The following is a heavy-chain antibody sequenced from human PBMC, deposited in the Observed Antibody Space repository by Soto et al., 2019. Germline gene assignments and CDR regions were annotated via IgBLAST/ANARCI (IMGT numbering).Heavy chain of an antibody. V-gene: IGHV4-4*02. CDR3: ARKAWVRFDY. J-gene: IGHJ4*02. CDR2: VFHTGNT. CDR1: GDSMTRSFW. Sequence: VSGDSMTRSFWWTWVRQPPGKGLEWIGEVFHTGNTNYNPSLKSRVTMSVDKSTNEFSLKVTSVTAADTAIYYCARKAWVRFDYWGQGALVTVYS. D-gene: IGHD7-27*01.